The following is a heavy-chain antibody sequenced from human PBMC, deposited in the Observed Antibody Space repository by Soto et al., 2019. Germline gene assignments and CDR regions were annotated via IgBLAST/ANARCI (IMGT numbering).Heavy chain of an antibody. CDR1: GGSFSGYY. CDR3: ARVRYYGSGSYQGPYYYYGMDV. Sequence: SETLSLTCAVYGGSFSGYYWSWIRQHPGKGLEWIGEINHSGSTNYNPSLKSRVTISVDTSKNHFSLKLSSVTAADTAVYYCARVRYYGSGSYQGPYYYYGMDVWVQGTTVT. V-gene: IGHV4-34*01. J-gene: IGHJ6*02. D-gene: IGHD3-10*01. CDR2: INHSGST.